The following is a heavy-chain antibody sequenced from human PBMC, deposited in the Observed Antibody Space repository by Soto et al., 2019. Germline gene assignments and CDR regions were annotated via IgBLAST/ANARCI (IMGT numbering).Heavy chain of an antibody. CDR2: ISGSGGST. Sequence: EVQLLESGGGLVQPGGSLRLSCAASGFIFSSYAMSWVRQAPGKGLEWVSAISGSGGSTSYADSVKGRFTISRDNSKNTQYLQMKSLRAEDTAVYYCATEDLERDYVDSWGQGTLVTVSS. V-gene: IGHV3-23*01. CDR1: GFIFSSYA. CDR3: ATEDLERDYVDS. D-gene: IGHD1-1*01. J-gene: IGHJ4*02.